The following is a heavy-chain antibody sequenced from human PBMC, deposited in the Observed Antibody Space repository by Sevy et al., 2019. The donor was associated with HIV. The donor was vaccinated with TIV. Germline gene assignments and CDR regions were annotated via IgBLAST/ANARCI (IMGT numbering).Heavy chain of an antibody. Sequence: GGSLRLSCAASGFTFSSYAMSWVCQAPGKGLEWVSAISGSGGSTYYTDSVKGRFTISRDNSKNTLYLQMNSLRAEDTAVYYCAKPRDYGGNSDYFDYWGQGTLVTVSS. CDR3: AKPRDYGGNSDYFDY. D-gene: IGHD4-17*01. CDR2: ISGSGGST. J-gene: IGHJ4*02. CDR1: GFTFSSYA. V-gene: IGHV3-23*01.